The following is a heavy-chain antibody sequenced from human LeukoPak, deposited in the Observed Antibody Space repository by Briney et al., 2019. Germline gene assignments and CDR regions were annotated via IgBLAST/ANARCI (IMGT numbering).Heavy chain of an antibody. Sequence: SETLSLTCTVSGGSISSGTYYWSWIQQPAGKGLEWIGRIYSSGSTNYNPSLQSRVTISVDTSKNQFSLNLNSVTAADTAVYYCARGIYGPYYFDYWGQGTLVTVSS. CDR2: IYSSGST. CDR1: GGSISSGTYY. D-gene: IGHD3-16*01. V-gene: IGHV4-61*02. J-gene: IGHJ4*02. CDR3: ARGIYGPYYFDY.